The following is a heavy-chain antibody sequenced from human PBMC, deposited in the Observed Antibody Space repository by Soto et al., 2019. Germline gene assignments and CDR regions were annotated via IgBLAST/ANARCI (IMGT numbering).Heavy chain of an antibody. Sequence: VQLVESGGDLVQPGGSLRLSCAGSGFDFANYGLHWVRQASGKGLEWVSYISPRSNIIYYADSVKGRFTISRDNVKNSLYLQMDNLRAEDTAIYYCAKYPRGSSDNYFDPWGPGTLVSVSS. D-gene: IGHD3-16*01. CDR1: GFDFANYG. J-gene: IGHJ5*02. V-gene: IGHV3-48*01. CDR3: AKYPRGSSDNYFDP. CDR2: ISPRSNII.